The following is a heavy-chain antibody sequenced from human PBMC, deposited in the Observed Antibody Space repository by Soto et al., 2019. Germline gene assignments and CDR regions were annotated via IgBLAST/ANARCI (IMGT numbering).Heavy chain of an antibody. CDR1: GFTFSSYG. J-gene: IGHJ6*02. CDR2: ISYDGSNK. V-gene: IGHV3-30*18. CDR3: AKDLKGLYYYYGMDV. Sequence: AGGALRLSCAASGFTFSSYGMHWVRQAPGKGLEWVAVISYDGSNKYYADSVKGRFTISRDNSKNTLYLQMNSLRAEDTAVYYCAKDLKGLYYYYGMDVWGQGTTVTVSS.